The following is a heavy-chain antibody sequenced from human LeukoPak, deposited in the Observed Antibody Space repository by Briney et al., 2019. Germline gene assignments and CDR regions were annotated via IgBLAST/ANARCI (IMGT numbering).Heavy chain of an antibody. D-gene: IGHD2-2*02. CDR1: GGSISSFY. Sequence: SETLSLTCTVSGGSISSFYWSWIRQPAGKGLEWIGRIYTSGSTDYNPSLKSRVTMSVDTSKNQFSLKLSSVTAADTAVYYCARGTVDCSSTSCYKGAFDIWGQGTMVTVSS. V-gene: IGHV4-4*07. CDR2: IYTSGST. CDR3: ARGTVDCSSTSCYKGAFDI. J-gene: IGHJ3*02.